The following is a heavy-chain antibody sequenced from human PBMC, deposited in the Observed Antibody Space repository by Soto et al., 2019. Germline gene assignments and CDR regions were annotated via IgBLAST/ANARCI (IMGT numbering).Heavy chain of an antibody. CDR3: ETIDYVTFHY. V-gene: IGHV3-7*02. Sequence: EVQLVESGGGLVQPGGSLRLSCTTSGFTFTNYWMAWVRQDPGKGREWLGNRKQDESETYYAGSVEGRFTTSRDNAKNSRYLQMNSLRAEDTAVYYCETIDYVTFHYWGLGTLVTVSS. CDR2: RKQDESET. CDR1: GFTFTNYW. D-gene: IGHD4-17*01. J-gene: IGHJ4*02.